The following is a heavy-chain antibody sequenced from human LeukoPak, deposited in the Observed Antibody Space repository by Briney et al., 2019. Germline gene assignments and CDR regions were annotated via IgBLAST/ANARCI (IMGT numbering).Heavy chain of an antibody. CDR2: IIPILGIA. J-gene: IGHJ4*02. CDR3: ASDDSLSTGPYYFDC. V-gene: IGHV1-69*04. CDR1: GGTFSSYA. D-gene: IGHD3-16*02. Sequence: SVKVSCKASGGTFSSYAISWVRQAPGQGLEWMGRIIPILGIANYAQKFQGRVTITADKSTSTAYMELSSLRSEDTAVYYCASDDSLSTGPYYFDCWGQGTLVTVSS.